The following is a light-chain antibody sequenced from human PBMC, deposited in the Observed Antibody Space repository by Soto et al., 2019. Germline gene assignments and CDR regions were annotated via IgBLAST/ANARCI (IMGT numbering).Light chain of an antibody. J-gene: IGLJ3*02. CDR2: SNN. CDR3: AAWDDSLNGLWV. Sequence: SVLTQPPSASWTPGQRVTISCSVSSSNIGSNTVNWYQQLPGTAPKLLIYSNNQRPSGVPDRFSGSKSGTSASLAISGLQSEDEADYYCAAWDDSLNGLWVFGGGTQLTVL. V-gene: IGLV1-44*01. CDR1: SSNIGSNT.